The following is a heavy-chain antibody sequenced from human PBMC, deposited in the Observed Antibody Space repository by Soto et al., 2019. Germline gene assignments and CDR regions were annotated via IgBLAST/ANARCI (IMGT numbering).Heavy chain of an antibody. V-gene: IGHV4-39*07. D-gene: IGHD2-8*01. J-gene: IGHJ4*02. CDR3: ARSHLYCTNGVCYTGYFDY. Sequence: SETLSLTCSVSGGSISSSSYYWGWIRQPPGKGLEWIGSIYHSGSTYYNPSLKSRVTISVDTPKNQFSLKLSSVTAADTAVYYCARSHLYCTNGVCYTGYFDYWGQGILVTVSS. CDR2: IYHSGST. CDR1: GGSISSSSYY.